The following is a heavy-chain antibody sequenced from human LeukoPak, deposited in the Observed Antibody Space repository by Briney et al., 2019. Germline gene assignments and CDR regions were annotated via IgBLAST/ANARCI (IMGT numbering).Heavy chain of an antibody. D-gene: IGHD2-15*01. CDR2: ISSSSSYI. Sequence: SGGSLRLSCAASGFTFSSYSMNWVRQAPGKGLEWVSSISSSSSYIYYADSVKGRFTISRDNAKNSLYLQMNSLRAEDTAVYYCAGEYCSGGSCYSDAFDIWGQGTMVTVSS. J-gene: IGHJ3*02. CDR3: AGEYCSGGSCYSDAFDI. CDR1: GFTFSSYS. V-gene: IGHV3-21*01.